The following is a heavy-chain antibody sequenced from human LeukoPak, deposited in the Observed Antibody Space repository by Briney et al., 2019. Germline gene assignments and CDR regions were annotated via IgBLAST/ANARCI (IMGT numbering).Heavy chain of an antibody. Sequence: ASVTVSCKASGYTFTSYYMHWVRQAPGQGLEWMGIINPSGGSTSYAQKFQGRVTMTRDTSTSTVYMELSSLRSEDTAVYYCARSHSSGWYWFDPWGQGTLVTVSS. D-gene: IGHD6-19*01. CDR3: ARSHSSGWYWFDP. CDR2: INPSGGST. CDR1: GYTFTSYY. V-gene: IGHV1-46*01. J-gene: IGHJ5*02.